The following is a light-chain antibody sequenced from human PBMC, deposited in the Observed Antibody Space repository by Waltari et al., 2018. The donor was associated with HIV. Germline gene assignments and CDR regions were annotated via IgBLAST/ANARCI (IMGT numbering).Light chain of an antibody. Sequence: EIVLTQYPGTLSLSPGERATISCRASQSVTSSFLSWYQQKPGQAPRLLIYGASSRATGIPDRFSGGGSGTDFTLTISRLEPEDFAVYYCQQYGSSPLTFGGGTKVDIK. V-gene: IGKV3-20*01. CDR2: GAS. CDR1: QSVTSSF. J-gene: IGKJ4*01. CDR3: QQYGSSPLT.